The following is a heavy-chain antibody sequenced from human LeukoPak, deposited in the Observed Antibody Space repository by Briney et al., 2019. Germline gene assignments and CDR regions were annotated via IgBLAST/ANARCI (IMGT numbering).Heavy chain of an antibody. CDR1: GFTFSDYF. CDR3: AREAAGTSSLDY. V-gene: IGHV3-11*06. Sequence: PGGSLRLSCAASGFTFSDYFMSWLRQAPGRGLEWVSYISSSSTSRNYADSVKGRFTISRDNAKSTLYLQMNSLRAEDTAVYYCAREAAGTSSLDYRGQGTLVTVSS. D-gene: IGHD6-13*01. J-gene: IGHJ4*02. CDR2: ISSSSTSR.